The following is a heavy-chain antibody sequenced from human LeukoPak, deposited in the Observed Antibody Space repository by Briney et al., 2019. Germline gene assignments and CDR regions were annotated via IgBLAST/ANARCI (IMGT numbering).Heavy chain of an antibody. V-gene: IGHV3-30-3*01. CDR1: GFTFSSYS. CDR2: ISYDGSNK. CDR3: ARGGSLQLGYYFDY. Sequence: AGSLTLSCAASGFTFSSYSMHWVRQAPRKGLEWVAVISYDGSNKYYEDSVKDRFSISRDHSKNTLYLQMTSLRAEDTAVYYCARGGSLQLGYYFDYWGQRTLVTVSS. D-gene: IGHD5-24*01. J-gene: IGHJ4*02.